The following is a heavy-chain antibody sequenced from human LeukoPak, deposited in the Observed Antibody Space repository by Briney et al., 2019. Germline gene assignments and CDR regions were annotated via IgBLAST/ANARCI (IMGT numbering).Heavy chain of an antibody. V-gene: IGHV1-69*13. CDR3: AGPKIDYDFWSGYLYYFDY. CDR2: IIPIFGTA. J-gene: IGHJ4*02. D-gene: IGHD3-3*01. CDR1: GGTFSSYA. Sequence: SVKVSCKASGGTFSSYAISWVRQAPGQGLEWMGGIIPIFGTANYTQKFQGRVTITADESTSTAYMELSSLRSEDTAVYYCAGPKIDYDFWSGYLYYFDYWGQGTLVTVSS.